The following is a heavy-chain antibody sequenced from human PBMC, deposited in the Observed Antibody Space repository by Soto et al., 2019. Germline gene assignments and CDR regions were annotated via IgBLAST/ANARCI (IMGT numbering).Heavy chain of an antibody. CDR1: GFSLSTSGMC. D-gene: IGHD3-16*01. J-gene: IGHJ5*02. Sequence: ESGPTLVNPTQTLTLTCTFSGFSLSTSGMCVSWIRQPPGKALEWLALIDWDDDKYYSTSLKTRLTISKDTSKNQVVLTMTNMDPVDAATYYCARIRGGTGPGNWFDPWGQGTLVTVSS. CDR2: IDWDDDK. V-gene: IGHV2-70*01. CDR3: ARIRGGTGPGNWFDP.